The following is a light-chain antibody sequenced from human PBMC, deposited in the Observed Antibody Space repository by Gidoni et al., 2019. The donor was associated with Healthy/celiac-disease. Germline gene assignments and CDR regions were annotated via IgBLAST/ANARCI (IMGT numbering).Light chain of an antibody. V-gene: IGLV1-44*01. CDR2: RNN. CDR3: AAWDDSLNGRV. J-gene: IGLJ3*02. Sequence: QSVLTPPPPPSVTPGPRVTISCSGSSSNFGSNTVNWYQQLPGTAPKLLIYRNNHRPSGVPDRFSGSKSGTSASLAISGLQSEDEADYYCAAWDDSLNGRVFGGGTKLTVL. CDR1: SSNFGSNT.